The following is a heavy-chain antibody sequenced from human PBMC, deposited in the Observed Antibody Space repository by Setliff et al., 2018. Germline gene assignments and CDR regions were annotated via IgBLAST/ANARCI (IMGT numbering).Heavy chain of an antibody. CDR1: GYTFTGYY. Sequence: ASVKVSCKASGYTFTGYYMHWVRQAPGQRPEWMGWINPKSGGANYAQNFQDRITMTRDTSISTVYMELTRLRFDDTAVYYCAAYLGSDPMSNWFDLWGQGTLVTVSS. J-gene: IGHJ5*02. D-gene: IGHD5-12*01. CDR2: INPKSGGA. CDR3: AAYLGSDPMSNWFDL. V-gene: IGHV1-2*02.